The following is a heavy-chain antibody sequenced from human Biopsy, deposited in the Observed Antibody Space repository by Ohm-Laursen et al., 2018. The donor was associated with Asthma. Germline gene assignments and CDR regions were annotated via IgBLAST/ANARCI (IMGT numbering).Heavy chain of an antibody. Sequence: SLKASRKPSRDSFSNYAIRSVPQAPGQGLEWMGGLIPVLGTPDHAQMFEGRVTITSDESTSTAYMELSSLSSEDTAVYYCARGYSGSDRIVYYYSGLEVWGQGTTVTVSS. D-gene: IGHD5-12*01. J-gene: IGHJ6*02. CDR3: ARGYSGSDRIVYYYSGLEV. CDR2: LIPVLGTP. CDR1: RDSFSNYA. V-gene: IGHV1-69*13.